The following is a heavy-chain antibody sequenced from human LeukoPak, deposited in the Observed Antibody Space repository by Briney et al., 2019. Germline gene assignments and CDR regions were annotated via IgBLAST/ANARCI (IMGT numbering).Heavy chain of an antibody. D-gene: IGHD6-19*01. CDR2: ISSSSGYI. J-gene: IGHJ3*02. CDR1: GFTFSSYS. CDR3: AREVEQSEAFDI. V-gene: IGHV3-21*01. Sequence: GGSLRLSCAASGFTFSSYSMNWVRQAPGKGLEWVSSISSSSGYIYYADSVKGRFTISRDNAKNSLYLQMNSLRAEDTAVYYCAREVEQSEAFDIWGRGTMVTVSS.